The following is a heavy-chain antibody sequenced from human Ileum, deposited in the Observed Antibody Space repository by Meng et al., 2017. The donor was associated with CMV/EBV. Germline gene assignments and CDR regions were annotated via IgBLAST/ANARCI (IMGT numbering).Heavy chain of an antibody. D-gene: IGHD6-13*01. V-gene: IGHV3-7*01. CDR1: GFTFSNYW. CDR3: ARQAGTY. J-gene: IGHJ4*02. CDR2: IKEDGTEK. Sequence: GESLKTSCAGSGFTFSNYWMSWVRQAPGKGLECVANIKEDGTEKYYVDSVKGRFTISRDNAKNSLYLQMNSLRAEDTAVYYCARQAGTYWGQGTRVT.